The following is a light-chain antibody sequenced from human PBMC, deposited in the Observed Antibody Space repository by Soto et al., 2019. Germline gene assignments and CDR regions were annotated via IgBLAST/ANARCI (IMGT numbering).Light chain of an antibody. V-gene: IGKV3-20*01. CDR1: QIVSNDY. J-gene: IGKJ1*01. CDR3: QQYGSSGT. Sequence: EIGLTQSPGTLSLSPGERATLSCRASQIVSNDYLAWYQQQPGHAPRLRIYGASIRATGIPERFSGSGCGTDFTLTISRLEPEDVAVYYRQQYGSSGTFGQGTKVEIK. CDR2: GAS.